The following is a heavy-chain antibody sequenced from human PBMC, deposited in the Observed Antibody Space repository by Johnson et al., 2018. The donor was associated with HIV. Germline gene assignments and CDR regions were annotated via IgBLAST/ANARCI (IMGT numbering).Heavy chain of an antibody. D-gene: IGHD6-13*01. CDR1: GFTFYDYG. CDR2: ITWNGGRT. V-gene: IGHV3-20*04. Sequence: VLLLESGGGVVQPGRSLRLSCAASGFTFYDYGMTWVRQAPGKGLEWVSVITWNGGRTGYADSVKGRFTISRDNSKNTLYMQMNSLLAEDTAVYYCAKDVIAAAGHDAFDIWGQGTMVTVSS. J-gene: IGHJ3*02. CDR3: AKDVIAAAGHDAFDI.